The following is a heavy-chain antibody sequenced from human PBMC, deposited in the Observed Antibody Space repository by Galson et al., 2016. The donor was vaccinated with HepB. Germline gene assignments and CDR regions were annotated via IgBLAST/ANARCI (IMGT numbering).Heavy chain of an antibody. D-gene: IGHD3-16*01. CDR3: ARESTGRGVDAFDI. J-gene: IGHJ4*02. CDR1: GFTFSRYD. CDR2: IGGAGDT. Sequence: SLRLSCAASGFTFSRYDIHWVRQVTGKGLQWVSAIGGAGDTYYSGSVKGRFSISRENAKNSLYPQMNSLTAGDTAVYYCARESTGRGVDAFDIWGQGTLVTVSS. V-gene: IGHV3-13*04.